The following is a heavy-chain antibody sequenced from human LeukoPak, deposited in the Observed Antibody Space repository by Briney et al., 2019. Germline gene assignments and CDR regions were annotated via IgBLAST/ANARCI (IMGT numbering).Heavy chain of an antibody. Sequence: ASVKVSCKASGGTFSSYAISWVRQAPGQGLEWMGGIIPIFGTANYAQKFQGRVTITADESTSTAYMELSSLRSEDTAVYYCARVPLSGSYSAYYFDYWGQGTLVTVSS. CDR3: ARVPLSGSYSAYYFDY. J-gene: IGHJ4*02. CDR2: IIPIFGTA. CDR1: GGTFSSYA. V-gene: IGHV1-69*13. D-gene: IGHD1-26*01.